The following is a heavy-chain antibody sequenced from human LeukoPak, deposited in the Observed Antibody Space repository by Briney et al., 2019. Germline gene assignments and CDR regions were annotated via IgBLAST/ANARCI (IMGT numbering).Heavy chain of an antibody. CDR1: GYTFTSYY. D-gene: IGHD6-13*01. CDR2: INPSRSST. J-gene: IGHJ4*02. V-gene: IGHV1-46*01. Sequence: GASVKISCKASGYTFTSYYMHWVRQAPGQGLEWMGIINPSRSSTSYPQKSQGRVTMTRDTSTSTVYMELSRLRSEDTALYYCARDQGGTGCWYEGEGYWGQGTLVTVSS. CDR3: ARDQGGTGCWYEGEGY.